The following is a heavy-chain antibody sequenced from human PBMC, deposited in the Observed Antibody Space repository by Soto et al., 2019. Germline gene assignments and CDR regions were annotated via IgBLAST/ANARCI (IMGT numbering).Heavy chain of an antibody. Sequence: QVQLQESGPGLVKPSETLSLSCGVSGGSISQYYWSWIRQPAGKGLEWIGRIYSGGSTNYNPSLESLFTMSVDTSKNKLALKLSSVTAAHTAVYSWASGPGGCGDFSLDYWGHRALVTVSS. CDR3: ASGPGGCGDFSLDY. CDR1: GGSISQYY. CDR2: IYSGGST. D-gene: IGHD3-10*01. J-gene: IGHJ4*01. V-gene: IGHV4-4*07.